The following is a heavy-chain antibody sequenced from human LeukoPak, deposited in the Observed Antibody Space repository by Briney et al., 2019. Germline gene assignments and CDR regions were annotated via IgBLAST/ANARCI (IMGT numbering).Heavy chain of an antibody. J-gene: IGHJ4*02. CDR2: ISYDGSNK. D-gene: IGHD3-22*01. CDR3: ARAGYYYDSSDTTYYFDY. Sequence: GGSLRLSCAASGFTFSSYAMHWVRKAPGKGLEWVAVISYDGSNKYYADSVKGRFTISRDNSKNTLYLQMNSLRAEDTAVYYCARAGYYYDSSDTTYYFDYWGQGTLVTVSS. CDR1: GFTFSSYA. V-gene: IGHV3-30-3*01.